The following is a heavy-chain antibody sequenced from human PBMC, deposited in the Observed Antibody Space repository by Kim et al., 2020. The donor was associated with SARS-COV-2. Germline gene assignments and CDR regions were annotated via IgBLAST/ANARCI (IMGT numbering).Heavy chain of an antibody. Sequence: SLKSRVTISVDTSKNQFSLKLSSVTAADTAVYYCARQGGSGSSYYYGMDVWGQGTTVTVSS. D-gene: IGHD3-10*01. V-gene: IGHV4-59*08. J-gene: IGHJ6*02. CDR3: ARQGGSGSSYYYGMDV.